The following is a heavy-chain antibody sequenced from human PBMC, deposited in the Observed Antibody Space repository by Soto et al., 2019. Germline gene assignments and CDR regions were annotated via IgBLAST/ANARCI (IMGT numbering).Heavy chain of an antibody. J-gene: IGHJ4*02. CDR1: GGSFSGYY. D-gene: IGHD2-15*01. Sequence: PSETLSLTCAVYGGSFSGYYWSWIRQPPGKGLEWIGEINHSGSTSYNASLKSRVTISVDTSKNQFSLNMRSVTAADTAVYYCARGYXAPRAADWGKGTLVTVSS. V-gene: IGHV4-34*01. CDR3: ARGYXAPRAAD. CDR2: INHSGST.